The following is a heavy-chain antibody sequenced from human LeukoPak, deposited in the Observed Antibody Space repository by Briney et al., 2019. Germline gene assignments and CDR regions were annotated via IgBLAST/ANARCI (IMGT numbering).Heavy chain of an antibody. V-gene: IGHV3-21*04. CDR3: ARCRSGGSCYRDVFDI. CDR1: GFTFSSYS. CDR2: ISSSSSYI. D-gene: IGHD2-15*01. Sequence: GGSLRLSCAASGFTFSSYSMNWVRQAPGKGLEWVSSISSSSSYIYYADSVKGRFTISRDNAKNSLYLQMNSLRAEDTALYYCARCRSGGSCYRDVFDIWGQGTMVTVSS. J-gene: IGHJ3*02.